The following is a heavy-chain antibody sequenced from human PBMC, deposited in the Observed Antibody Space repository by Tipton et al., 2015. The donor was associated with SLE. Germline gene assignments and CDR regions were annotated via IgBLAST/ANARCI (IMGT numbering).Heavy chain of an antibody. CDR2: IYHTGST. D-gene: IGHD3-10*01. Sequence: TLSLTCTVSGGSISTYYWSWIRQPPKQGLEWIGWIYHTGSTDYNTSLMSRVNISVDTSKNQFSLRLSSVTAADTAVYYCARDYYGSGFDAFDIWGQGTMVTVSS. CDR1: GGSISTYY. J-gene: IGHJ3*02. CDR3: ARDYYGSGFDAFDI. V-gene: IGHV4-59*01.